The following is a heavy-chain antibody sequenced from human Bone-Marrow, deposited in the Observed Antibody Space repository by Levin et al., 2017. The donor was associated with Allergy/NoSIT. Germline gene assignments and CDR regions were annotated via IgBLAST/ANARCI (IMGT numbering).Heavy chain of an antibody. CDR1: GFTFSSYE. J-gene: IGHJ4*02. V-gene: IGHV3-48*03. CDR2: ITGRGSTT. Sequence: PGGSLRLSCAASGFTFSSYEMNWVRQAPGKGLEWVSYITGRGSTTLYADSVKGRFTISRDNAKNSLYLQMNSLRAEDTAVYYCVREIPDSMPGVGSTNFDYWGQGIRVTVSS. CDR3: VREIPDSMPGVGSTNFDY. D-gene: IGHD1-26*01.